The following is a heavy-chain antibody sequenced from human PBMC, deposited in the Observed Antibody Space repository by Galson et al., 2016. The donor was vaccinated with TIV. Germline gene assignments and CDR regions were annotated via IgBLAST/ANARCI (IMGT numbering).Heavy chain of an antibody. CDR3: AKVGESGDYSWDAFDV. J-gene: IGHJ3*01. CDR2: LSLNGDYT. D-gene: IGHD2-21*01. V-gene: IGHV3-23*01. CDR1: GFSFRNYV. Sequence: SLRLSCAASGFSFRNYVMSWVRLAPGKGLEWVSSLSLNGDYTYYADSVKGRFAISRDNSKYTLFLQLNSLTAGDTAIYYCAKVGESGDYSWDAFDVWGQGTVVTASS.